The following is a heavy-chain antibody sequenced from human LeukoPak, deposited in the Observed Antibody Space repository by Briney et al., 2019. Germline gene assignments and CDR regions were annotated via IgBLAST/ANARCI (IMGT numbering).Heavy chain of an antibody. CDR1: GFTFSSYS. CDR3: ARDGLKDYYDSSGYD. V-gene: IGHV3-21*01. CDR2: ISSSSSHI. Sequence: PGGSLRLSCAASGFTFSSYSMNWVRQAPGKGLEWVSSISSSSSHIYYADSVKGRFTISRDNAKNSLYLQMNSLRAEDTAVYYCARDGLKDYYDSSGYDWGQGTLVTVSS. D-gene: IGHD3-22*01. J-gene: IGHJ4*02.